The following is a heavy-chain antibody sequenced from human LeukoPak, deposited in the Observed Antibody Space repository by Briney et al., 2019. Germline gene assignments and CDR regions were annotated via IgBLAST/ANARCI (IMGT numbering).Heavy chain of an antibody. V-gene: IGHV3-43*02. CDR3: AKDALFQSWYFDL. D-gene: IGHD3-10*01. CDR1: GFTFYDYA. CDR2: ISGDGGST. Sequence: GGSMKLSCAASGFTFYDYAMHWVRQAPGKGLEWVSLISGDGGSTYYADSVKGRFTISRDNSKNSLYLQMNSLRTEDTALYYCAKDALFQSWYFDLWGRGTLVTVSS. J-gene: IGHJ2*01.